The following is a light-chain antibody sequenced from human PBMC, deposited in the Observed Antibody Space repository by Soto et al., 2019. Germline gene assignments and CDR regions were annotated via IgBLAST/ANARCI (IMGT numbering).Light chain of an antibody. CDR3: SSYAGSNNYV. V-gene: IGLV2-8*01. Sequence: QSALTQPPSASGSPGQSVTISCTGTSSDVGGYKYVSWYQHHPGKAPKLMIYEVSKRPSGVPDRFSGSKSGNTASLTVSGLQAEDEADYYCSSYAGSNNYVFGPGIKLTVL. J-gene: IGLJ1*01. CDR1: SSDVGGYKY. CDR2: EVS.